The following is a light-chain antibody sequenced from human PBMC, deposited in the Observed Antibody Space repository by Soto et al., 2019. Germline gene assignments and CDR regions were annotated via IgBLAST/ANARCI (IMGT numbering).Light chain of an antibody. J-gene: IGLJ2*01. CDR2: QDT. V-gene: IGLV3-1*01. Sequence: SYELTQPPSVSVSPGQTASITCSGDRLGDKYVCWYQQKPGQSPVVVIYQDTKRPSGIPERFSGSNSGNTATLTISGTQTMDEAAYYCQTWDSSTVVFGGGTKVTVL. CDR1: RLGDKY. CDR3: QTWDSSTVV.